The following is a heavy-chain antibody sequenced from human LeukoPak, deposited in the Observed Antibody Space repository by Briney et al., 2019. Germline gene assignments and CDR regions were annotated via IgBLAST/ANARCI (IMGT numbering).Heavy chain of an antibody. CDR2: IFNAGST. V-gene: IGHV4-39*01. CDR1: GASISSNTYY. J-gene: IGHJ3*02. Sequence: PSETLSLTCTVSGASISSNTYYWAWIRQSPGKGLEWIGSIFNAGSTFYNPSLTSRVTMSVDTSKNQFSLKLSSVTAADTAMYYCARNMTVILVAERTDAFDIWGQGTMVTVSS. D-gene: IGHD3-22*01. CDR3: ARNMTVILVAERTDAFDI.